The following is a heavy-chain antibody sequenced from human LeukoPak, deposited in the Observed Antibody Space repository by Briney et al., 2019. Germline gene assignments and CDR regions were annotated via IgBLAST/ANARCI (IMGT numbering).Heavy chain of an antibody. Sequence: GGSLRLSCAASGFTFSSYGMHWVRQAPGKGLEWVAFIRYDGSNKYYADSVKGRFTISRDNSKNTLYLQMNSLRAEDTAVYYCAKDGMSMVRGYYYMDVWGKGTTVTVSS. V-gene: IGHV3-30*02. CDR1: GFTFSSYG. CDR2: IRYDGSNK. J-gene: IGHJ6*03. D-gene: IGHD3-10*01. CDR3: AKDGMSMVRGYYYMDV.